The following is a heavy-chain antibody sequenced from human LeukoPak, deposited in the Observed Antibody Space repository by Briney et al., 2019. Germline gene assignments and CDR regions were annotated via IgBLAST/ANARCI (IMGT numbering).Heavy chain of an antibody. CDR1: GFTFSSYS. J-gene: IGHJ6*03. D-gene: IGHD3-3*01. CDR2: ISSSSSYI. Sequence: NPGGSLRLSCAASGFTFSSYSMNWVRQAPGKGLEWVSSISSSSSYIYYADSVKGRFTISRDNAKNSLYLQMNSLRAEDTAVYYCARVITIFGVVPPEGDMDVWGKGTTVTVSS. CDR3: ARVITIFGVVPPEGDMDV. V-gene: IGHV3-21*01.